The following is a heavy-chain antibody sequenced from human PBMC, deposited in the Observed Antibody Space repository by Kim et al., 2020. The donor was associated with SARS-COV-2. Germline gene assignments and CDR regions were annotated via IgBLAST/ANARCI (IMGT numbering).Heavy chain of an antibody. D-gene: IGHD5-18*01. J-gene: IGHJ6*02. CDR1: GYTFTSYW. CDR2: IHPGDSDT. Sequence: GESLKISCQGSGYTFTSYWIGWVRQMPGKGLEWMGIIHPGDSDTRYSPSFKGQVTISADKSISTAYLQWTSLKATDTAMYYCARHGTGTSMVSLYDFGMDVWGQGTTVTVAS. V-gene: IGHV5-51*01. CDR3: ARHGTGTSMVSLYDFGMDV.